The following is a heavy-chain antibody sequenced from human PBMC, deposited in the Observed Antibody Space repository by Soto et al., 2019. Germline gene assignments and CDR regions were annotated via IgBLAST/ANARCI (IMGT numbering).Heavy chain of an antibody. Sequence: SETLSLTCAVYDGSFSGYYWSCIRQPPGKWLEWIGEINHSGSTNYNSSLKSRVTISVDPSKNQFSLKLSSVTAADTAVYYCARGCGYYGSGRYYYYMDVWGKGTTVT. CDR2: INHSGST. D-gene: IGHD3-10*01. J-gene: IGHJ6*03. CDR1: DGSFSGYY. V-gene: IGHV4-34*01. CDR3: ARGCGYYGSGRYYYYMDV.